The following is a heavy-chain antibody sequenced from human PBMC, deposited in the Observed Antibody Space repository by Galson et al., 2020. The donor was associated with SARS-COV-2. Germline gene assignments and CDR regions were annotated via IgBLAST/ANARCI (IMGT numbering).Heavy chain of an antibody. D-gene: IGHD4-17*01. Sequence: GGSLRLSCAASGFSLSNYNMNWVRQAPGKGLEWVSSISGRGTYIYYAASVKGRVTISRDNARNSLYLQLNSLRVEDTAVYYCARDGGTVITRYYKGMDVWGQGTPVSVSS. CDR1: GFSLSNYN. V-gene: IGHV3-21*01. CDR3: ARDGGTVITRYYKGMDV. CDR2: ISGRGTYI. J-gene: IGHJ6*02.